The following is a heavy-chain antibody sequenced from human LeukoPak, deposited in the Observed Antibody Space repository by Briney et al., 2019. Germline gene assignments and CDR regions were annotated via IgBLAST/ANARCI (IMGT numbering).Heavy chain of an antibody. Sequence: GGSLRLSCAASGFTFDDYGMHWVRQAPGKGLEWVAFIRYDGSNKYYADSVKGRFTISRDNSKNTLYLQMNSLRAEDTAVYYCAKVYYDSSGYYYPNWFDPWGQGTLVTVSS. J-gene: IGHJ5*02. CDR2: IRYDGSNK. D-gene: IGHD3-22*01. CDR3: AKVYYDSSGYYYPNWFDP. CDR1: GFTFDDYG. V-gene: IGHV3-30*02.